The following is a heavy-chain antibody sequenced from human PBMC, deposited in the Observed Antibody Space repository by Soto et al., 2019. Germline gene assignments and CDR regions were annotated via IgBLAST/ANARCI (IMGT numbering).Heavy chain of an antibody. CDR1: GFTFSSYS. CDR3: ARLEWSYGLGYGMDV. J-gene: IGHJ6*02. Sequence: EVQLVESGGGLVKPGGSLRLSCAASGFTFSSYSMNWVRQAPGKGLEWVSSISSSSSYIYYADSVKGRFTISRDNAKNSLYLQMNSLRAEDTAVYYCARLEWSYGLGYGMDVWDQGTTVTVSS. CDR2: ISSSSSYI. D-gene: IGHD5-18*01. V-gene: IGHV3-21*01.